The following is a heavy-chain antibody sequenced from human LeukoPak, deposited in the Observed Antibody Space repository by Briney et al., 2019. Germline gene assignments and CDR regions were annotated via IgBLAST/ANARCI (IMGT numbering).Heavy chain of an antibody. CDR2: ISSSSSYI. CDR3: ARDHLGTNFDY. J-gene: IGHJ4*02. Sequence: GGSLRLSCAASGFSFSSYSMNWVRQAPGKGLEWVSSISSSSSYIYYADSVKGRFTISRDNAKNSLYLQMNSLRAEDTAVYYCARDHLGTNFDYWGQGTLVTVSS. D-gene: IGHD7-27*01. CDR1: GFSFSSYS. V-gene: IGHV3-21*01.